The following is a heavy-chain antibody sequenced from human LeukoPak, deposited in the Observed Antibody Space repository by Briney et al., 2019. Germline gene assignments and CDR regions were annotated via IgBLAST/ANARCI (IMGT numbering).Heavy chain of an antibody. CDR1: GYTFTSYG. CDR2: ISAYNGNT. J-gene: IGHJ4*02. Sequence: ASVKVSCKASGYTFTSYGISWVRQAPGQGLEWMGWISAYNGNTNYAQKLQGRVTMTTGTSTSTAYMELRSLRSDDTAVYYCARGPPDCSSTSCYAEDYWGQGTLVTVSS. CDR3: ARGPPDCSSTSCYAEDY. V-gene: IGHV1-18*01. D-gene: IGHD2-2*01.